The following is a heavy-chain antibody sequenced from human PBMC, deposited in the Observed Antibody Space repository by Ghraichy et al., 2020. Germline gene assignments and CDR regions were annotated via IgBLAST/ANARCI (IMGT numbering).Heavy chain of an antibody. J-gene: IGHJ4*02. CDR2: IRNKADSYSA. D-gene: IGHD3-16*01. CDR1: GFTFSDHY. Sequence: GSLRLSCAASGFTFSDHYMDWVRQAPGKGLEWVGRIRNKADSYSAEYAASVKGRFTISRDDSKNSLYLQMNSLKTEDTAVYYCARIAYSAPYFDYWGQGTLVTVSS. V-gene: IGHV3-72*01. CDR3: ARIAYSAPYFDY.